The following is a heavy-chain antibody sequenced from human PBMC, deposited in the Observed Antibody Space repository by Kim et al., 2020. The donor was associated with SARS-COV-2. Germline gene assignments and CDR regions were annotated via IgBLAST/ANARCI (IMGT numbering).Heavy chain of an antibody. CDR3: ATDRPFVD. D-gene: IGHD3-3*01. CDR2: IKADGGEK. Sequence: GGSLRLSCAASGFTFSRFWMNWVRQAPGKGLEWVANIKADGGEKYCVDSVKGRFTISRDNAKNSLYLQMNSLRAEDTAVYYCATDRPFVDWGQGTLVIVSS. CDR1: GFTFSRFW. V-gene: IGHV3-7*01. J-gene: IGHJ4*02.